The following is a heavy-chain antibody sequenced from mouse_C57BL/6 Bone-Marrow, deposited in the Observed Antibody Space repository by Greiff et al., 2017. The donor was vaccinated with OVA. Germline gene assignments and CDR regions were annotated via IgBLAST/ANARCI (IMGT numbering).Heavy chain of an antibody. V-gene: IGHV5-15*01. CDR2: ISNLAYSI. J-gene: IGHJ3*01. D-gene: IGHD1-1*01. CDR1: GFTFSDYG. Sequence: EVKLVESGGGLVQPGGSLKLSCAASGFTFSDYGMAWVRQAPRKGPEWVAFISNLAYSIYYADTVTGRFTISRENAKNTLYLERSSLRSEDTAMYYCARRDYYGSSYGFAYWGQGTLVTVSA. CDR3: ARRDYYGSSYGFAY.